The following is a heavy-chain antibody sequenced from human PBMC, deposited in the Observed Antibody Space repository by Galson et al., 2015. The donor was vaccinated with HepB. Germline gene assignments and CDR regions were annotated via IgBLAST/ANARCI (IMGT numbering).Heavy chain of an antibody. CDR2: ISSSSSYT. V-gene: IGHV3-11*05. CDR1: GFTFSDYY. CDR3: ARGQRFPVAGTKAFDI. J-gene: IGHJ3*02. D-gene: IGHD6-19*01. Sequence: SLRLSCAASGFTFSDYYMSWIRQAPGKGLEWVSYISSSSSYTNYADSVKGRFTISRDNAKNSLYLQMNSLRAEDTAVYYCARGQRFPVAGTKAFDIWGQGTMVTVSS.